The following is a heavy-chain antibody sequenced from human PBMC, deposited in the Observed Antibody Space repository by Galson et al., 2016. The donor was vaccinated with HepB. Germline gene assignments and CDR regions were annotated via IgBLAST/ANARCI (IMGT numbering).Heavy chain of an antibody. CDR2: ISTSGSTT. D-gene: IGHD3-3*01. Sequence: SLRLSCAVSGFTFSSYEMNWVRQGPRKGLEWISYISTSGSTTYYADSVKGRFSISRDNAENSLFLQMNSLRAEDTAVDYCVRQDDFWTRGYFDYWGQGTLVTVSS. CDR3: VRQDDFWTRGYFDY. V-gene: IGHV3-48*03. CDR1: GFTFSSYE. J-gene: IGHJ4*02.